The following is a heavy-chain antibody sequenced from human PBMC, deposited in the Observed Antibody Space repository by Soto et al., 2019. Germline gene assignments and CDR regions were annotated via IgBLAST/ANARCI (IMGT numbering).Heavy chain of an antibody. CDR3: ARSSRYYDSSGYSPWFDP. CDR1: GYTFTGYY. D-gene: IGHD3-22*01. V-gene: IGHV1-2*02. CDR2: INPNSGGT. Sequence: ASVKVSCKASGYTFTGYYMHWLRQAPGQGLEWMGWINPNSGGTNYAQKFQGRVTMTRDTSISTAYMELSRLRSDDTAVYYCARSSRYYDSSGYSPWFDPWGQGTLVTVSS. J-gene: IGHJ5*02.